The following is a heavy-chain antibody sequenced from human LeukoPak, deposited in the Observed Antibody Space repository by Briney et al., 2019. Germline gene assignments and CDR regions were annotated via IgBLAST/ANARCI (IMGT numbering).Heavy chain of an antibody. J-gene: IGHJ3*01. D-gene: IGHD5-24*01. V-gene: IGHV1-46*01. CDR3: ARIRDGYNDAYDL. Sequence: ASVKVSCKASGYTFTNSYIHWVRQAPGQVLEWMGLINPDGGNTNYAQNFQGRVTLTRDTSTSTVYMELSSLRSEDTAIYYCARIRDGYNDAYDLWGRGTVVTVPS. CDR1: GYTFTNSY. CDR2: INPDGGNT.